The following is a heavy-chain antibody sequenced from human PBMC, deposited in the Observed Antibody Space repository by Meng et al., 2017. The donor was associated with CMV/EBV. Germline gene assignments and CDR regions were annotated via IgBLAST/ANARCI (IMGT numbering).Heavy chain of an antibody. D-gene: IGHD6-13*01. CDR2: INPNSGGT. J-gene: IGHJ5*02. Sequence: ASVQVSCKASGYTFTGYYMHWVRQAPGQGLEWMGWINPNSGGTNYAQKFQGRVTMTRDTSISTAYMELSRLRSDDTAVYYCASDTQRGIAAAGPFDPWGQGTLVTVSS. CDR3: ASDTQRGIAAAGPFDP. V-gene: IGHV1-2*02. CDR1: GYTFTGYY.